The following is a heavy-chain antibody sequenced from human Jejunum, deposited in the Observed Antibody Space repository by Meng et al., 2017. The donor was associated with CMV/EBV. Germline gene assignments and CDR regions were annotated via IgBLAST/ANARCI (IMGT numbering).Heavy chain of an antibody. V-gene: IGHV3-74*01. D-gene: IGHD2-21*01. CDR1: GISSDDFW. J-gene: IGHJ4*02. CDR2: IKSGGTNI. CDR3: LKLPPGY. Sequence: VEVGGAGVGSSRPGGSLRLLCGVFGISSDDFWVDWVRQAPGKGPLWVSRIKSGGTNIKYADSVKGRFTISGDNAKNTVYLQMNNLRDEDTAVYYCLKLPPGYWGQGTLVTVSS.